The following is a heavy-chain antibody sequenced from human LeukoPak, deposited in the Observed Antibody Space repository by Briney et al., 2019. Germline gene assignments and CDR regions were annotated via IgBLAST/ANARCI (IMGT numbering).Heavy chain of an antibody. CDR3: APIAAGYSSSRRNAFDI. J-gene: IGHJ3*02. V-gene: IGHV1-2*02. CDR1: GYTFTGYY. Sequence: GASVKVSCKASGYTFTGYYMHWVRQAPGQGLEWMGWINPNSGGTNYAQKSQGRVTMTRDTSISTAYMELSRLRSDDTAVYYCAPIAAGYSSSRRNAFDIWAKGQWSPSLQ. D-gene: IGHD6-13*01. CDR2: INPNSGGT.